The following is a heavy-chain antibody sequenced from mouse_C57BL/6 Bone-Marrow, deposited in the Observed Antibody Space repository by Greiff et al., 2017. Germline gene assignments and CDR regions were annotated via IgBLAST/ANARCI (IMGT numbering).Heavy chain of an antibody. Sequence: VQLQQPGAKLVKPGASVKLSCKASGYTFTSYWMHWVKQRPGQGLEWIGMIHPNSGSTNYNEKFKSKATLTVDKSSSTAYMQLSSLTSEDSAVYYCASTTVVPFDYWGQGTTLTVSS. CDR1: GYTFTSYW. CDR3: ASTTVVPFDY. J-gene: IGHJ2*01. D-gene: IGHD1-1*01. CDR2: IHPNSGST. V-gene: IGHV1-64*01.